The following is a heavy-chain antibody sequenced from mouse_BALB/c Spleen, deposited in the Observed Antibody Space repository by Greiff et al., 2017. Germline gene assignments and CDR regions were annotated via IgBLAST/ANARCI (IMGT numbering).Heavy chain of an antibody. Sequence: VQLQQSGPELVKPGASVKVSCKASGYAFTSYNMYWVKQSHGKSLEWIGYIDPYNGGTSYNQKFKGKATLTVDKSSSTAYMHLNSLTSEDSAVYYCARFPYGYDVLYAMDYWGQGTSVTVSS. CDR1: GYAFTSYN. J-gene: IGHJ4*01. CDR2: IDPYNGGT. CDR3: ARFPYGYDVLYAMDY. V-gene: IGHV1S135*01. D-gene: IGHD2-2*01.